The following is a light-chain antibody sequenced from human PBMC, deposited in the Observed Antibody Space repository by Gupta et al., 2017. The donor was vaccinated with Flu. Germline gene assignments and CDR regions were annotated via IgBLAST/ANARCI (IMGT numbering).Light chain of an antibody. CDR1: TLPNQY. CDR2: KDT. CDR3: QSVDSSGTMV. J-gene: IGLJ2*01. Sequence: SSDLTQSPSLSVSPGQTARIICSGDTLPNQYVFWYQQNSGQAPVLLIYKDTQRPSGIPGRISGSTAGTTVTLTISAVQAEHEADYYCQSVDSSGTMVFGGGTKLTVL. V-gene: IGLV3-25*02.